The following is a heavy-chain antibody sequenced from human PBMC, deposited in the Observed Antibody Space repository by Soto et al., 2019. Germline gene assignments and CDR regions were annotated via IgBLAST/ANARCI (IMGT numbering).Heavy chain of an antibody. D-gene: IGHD4-17*01. CDR2: IWYDGSNK. CDR3: ARGRILYGEPY. V-gene: IGHV3-33*01. Sequence: QVQLVESGGGVVQPGRSLRLSCAASGFTFSSYGMHWVRQAPGKGLEWVAVIWYDGSNKYYADSVKGRFTISRDNSKNTLYLQMNSLRAEDTAVYYCARGRILYGEPYWGQGNLVTVSS. J-gene: IGHJ4*02. CDR1: GFTFSSYG.